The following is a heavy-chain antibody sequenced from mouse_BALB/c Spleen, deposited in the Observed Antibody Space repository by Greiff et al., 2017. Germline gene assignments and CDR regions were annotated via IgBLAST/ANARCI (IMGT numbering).Heavy chain of an antibody. D-gene: IGHD1-1*01. J-gene: IGHJ1*01. V-gene: IGHV5-6-5*01. CDR3: ARGPPNYYGSSWGYFDV. CDR1: GFTFSSYA. Sequence: EVQGVESGGGLVKPGGSLKLSCAASGFTFSSYAMSWVRQTPEKRLEWVASISSGGSTYYPDSVKGRFTISRDNARNILYLQMSSLRSEDTAMYYCARGPPNYYGSSWGYFDVWGAGTTVTVSS. CDR2: ISSGGST.